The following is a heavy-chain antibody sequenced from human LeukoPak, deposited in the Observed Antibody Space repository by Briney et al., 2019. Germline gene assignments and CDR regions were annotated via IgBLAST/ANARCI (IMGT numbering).Heavy chain of an antibody. D-gene: IGHD2/OR15-2a*01. J-gene: IGHJ6*02. Sequence: GASVKVSCKASGYTFITYDINWVRQATGQGLEWMGWMNPNSGNTGYTLKFQGRVTMTRNTSISTAYMELSSLRSEDTAVYYCARRYLPYYFGMDVWGQGTTVTVSS. V-gene: IGHV1-8*01. CDR2: MNPNSGNT. CDR3: ARRYLPYYFGMDV. CDR1: GYTFITYD.